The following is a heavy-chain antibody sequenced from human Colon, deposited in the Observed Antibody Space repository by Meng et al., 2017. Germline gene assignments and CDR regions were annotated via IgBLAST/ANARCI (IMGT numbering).Heavy chain of an antibody. D-gene: IGHD2-2*02. V-gene: IGHV4-31*03. Sequence: QVQLQESGPGLVKPSQTLSLTCTVSGGSISSGGYYWSWIRQPPGKGLEWIGYIYYSGNTYYHPSLKSRVTISVDTSKNQFSLKLSSVTAADTAVYFCARYCASTNCYTGVDFWGQGTLVTVSS. J-gene: IGHJ4*02. CDR2: IYYSGNT. CDR1: GGSISSGGYY. CDR3: ARYCASTNCYTGVDF.